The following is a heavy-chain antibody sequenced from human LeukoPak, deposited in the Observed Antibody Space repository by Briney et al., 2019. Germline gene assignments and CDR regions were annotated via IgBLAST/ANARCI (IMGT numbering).Heavy chain of an antibody. V-gene: IGHV3-23*01. Sequence: GGSLRLSCAASGFTFSSYAMSWVRQAPGEGLEWVSGISGSDSTYYADSVKGRFTISRDNSKNTLYLQMNSVRAEDTAVYYCAKFVGYRSIVGAAYFDYWGQGTLVTVSS. CDR1: GFTFSSYA. CDR3: AKFVGYRSIVGAAYFDY. CDR2: ISGSDST. J-gene: IGHJ4*02. D-gene: IGHD1-26*01.